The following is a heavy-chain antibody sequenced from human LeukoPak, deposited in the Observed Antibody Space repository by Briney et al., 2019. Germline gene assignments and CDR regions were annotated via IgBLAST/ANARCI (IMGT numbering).Heavy chain of an antibody. CDR1: GGSISSGSYY. CDR2: IYTSGST. D-gene: IGHD3-22*01. Sequence: PSQTPSLTCTVSGGSISSGSYYWSWIRQPAGKGLEWIGRIYTSGSTNYNPSLKSRVTISVDTSKNQFSLKLSSVAAADTAVYHCARGPSPDYYDSSGYYYFDYWGQGTLVTVSS. CDR3: ARGPSPDYYDSSGYYYFDY. V-gene: IGHV4-61*02. J-gene: IGHJ4*02.